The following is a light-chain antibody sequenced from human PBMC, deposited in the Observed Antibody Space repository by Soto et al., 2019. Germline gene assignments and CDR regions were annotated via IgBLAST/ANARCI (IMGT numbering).Light chain of an antibody. J-gene: IGKJ4*01. V-gene: IGKV3D-15*01. CDR1: QSVSGN. Sequence: EIVMTQSPATLSVSPGERVTLSCRASQSVSGNLAWYQQKPGRAPRLLLYGASTRATGIPARFRGSGSGADFTLTISSLQSEDFAIYYCQQYNNWLFTFGGGTRVDIK. CDR2: GAS. CDR3: QQYNNWLFT.